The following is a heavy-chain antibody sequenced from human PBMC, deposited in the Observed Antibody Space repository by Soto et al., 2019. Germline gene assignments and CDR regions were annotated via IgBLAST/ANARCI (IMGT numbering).Heavy chain of an antibody. D-gene: IGHD6-19*01. CDR3: AKDPTVALSWTFDY. V-gene: IGHV3-30*18. Sequence: GGSLRLSCAASGFTFSSYGMHWVRQAPGKGLEWVAVISYDGSNKYYADSVKGRFTISRDNSKNTLYLQMNSLRAEDTAVYYCAKDPTVALSWTFDYWGQGTLVTVSS. CDR2: ISYDGSNK. CDR1: GFTFSSYG. J-gene: IGHJ4*02.